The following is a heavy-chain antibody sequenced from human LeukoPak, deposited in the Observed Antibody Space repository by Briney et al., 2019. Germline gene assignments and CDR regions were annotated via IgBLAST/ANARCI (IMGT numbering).Heavy chain of an antibody. CDR1: GFTFSSYA. CDR2: ISNSGGST. V-gene: IGHV3-23*01. CDR3: VKIAVAGTVFDY. Sequence: GGSLRLSCAASGFTFSSYAMNWVRQAPGEGLEWVSTISNSGGSTYYADSVKGRFTISRDNSKNTLFLQMNSLRAEDTAVYYCVKIAVAGTVFDYWGQGTLVTVSS. D-gene: IGHD6-19*01. J-gene: IGHJ4*02.